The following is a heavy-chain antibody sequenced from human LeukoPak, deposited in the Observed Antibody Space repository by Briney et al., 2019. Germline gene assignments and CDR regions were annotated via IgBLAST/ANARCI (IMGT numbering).Heavy chain of an antibody. V-gene: IGHV4-59*08. D-gene: IGHD2-21*01. CDR3: ARHAFASPFGS. J-gene: IGHJ4*02. CDR1: GGSISSYY. Sequence: PSETLSLTCSVSGGSISSYYWSWIRQPPGKGLEWVGYIYETGDTQSNPSLRSRVTVSMDTSKNQVSLRLSYVTAEDTAVYYCARHAFASPFGSWGQGTLVTVSS. CDR2: IYETGDT.